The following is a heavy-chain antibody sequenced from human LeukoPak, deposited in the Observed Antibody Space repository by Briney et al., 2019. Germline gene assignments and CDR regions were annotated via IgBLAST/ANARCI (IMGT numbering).Heavy chain of an antibody. V-gene: IGHV1-2*06. D-gene: IGHD2-15*01. CDR1: GYTFSGYQ. CDR3: ASRAASVTLGY. Sequence: VASVRVSCKASGYTFSGYQVHWLRQAPGQGLEWMGRMNPSSGVTNYAQKFQGRVTMTRDTSSNTAYLDLSALKSDDTAVYYCASRAASVTLGYWGQGTLVTVSS. CDR2: MNPSSGVT. J-gene: IGHJ4*02.